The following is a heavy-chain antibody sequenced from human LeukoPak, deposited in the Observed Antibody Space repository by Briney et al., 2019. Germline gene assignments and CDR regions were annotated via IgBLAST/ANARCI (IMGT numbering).Heavy chain of an antibody. V-gene: IGHV4-39*07. J-gene: IGHJ4*02. Sequence: SETLSLTCTVSGGSISSSSYYWGWIRQPPGKGLEWIGSIYYSGSTYYNPSLKSRVTISVDTSKNQFSLKLSSVTAADTAVYYCARGKYGDAYYWGQGTLVTVSS. CDR1: GGSISSSSYY. CDR3: ARGKYGDAYY. CDR2: IYYSGST. D-gene: IGHD4-17*01.